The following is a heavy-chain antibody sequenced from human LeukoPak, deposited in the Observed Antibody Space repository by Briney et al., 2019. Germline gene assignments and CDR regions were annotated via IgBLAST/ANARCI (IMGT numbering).Heavy chain of an antibody. CDR3: ASGHCSSTSCYLYYYMDV. Sequence: GGSLRLSCAASGFTFSSYAMSWVRQAPGKGLEWVSAISGSGGSTYYADSVKGRFTISRDNSKNTLYLQMNSLRSDDTAVYYCASGHCSSTSCYLYYYMDVWGKGTTVTVSS. CDR2: ISGSGGST. D-gene: IGHD2-2*03. J-gene: IGHJ6*03. V-gene: IGHV3-23*01. CDR1: GFTFSSYA.